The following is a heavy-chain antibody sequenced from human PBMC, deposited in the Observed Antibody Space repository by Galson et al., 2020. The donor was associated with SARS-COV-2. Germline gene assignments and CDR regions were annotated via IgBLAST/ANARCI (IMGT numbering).Heavy chain of an antibody. CDR2: INHSGST. V-gene: IGHV4-34*01. D-gene: IGHD6-13*01. J-gene: IGHJ4*02. CDR1: GGSFSGYY. Sequence: SETLSLTCAVYGGSFSGYYWSWIRQPPGKGLEWIGEINHSGSTNYNPSLKSRVTISVDTSKNQFSLKLSSVTAADTAVYYCARGPPPYSSSWYGDYWGQGTLVTVSS. CDR3: ARGPPPYSSSWYGDY.